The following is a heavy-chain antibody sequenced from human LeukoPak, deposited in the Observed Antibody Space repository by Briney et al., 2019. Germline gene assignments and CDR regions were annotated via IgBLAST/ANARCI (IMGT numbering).Heavy chain of an antibody. J-gene: IGHJ5*02. CDR2: ISSSSSYI. D-gene: IGHD3-10*01. Sequence: GSLRLSCAASGFTFSSYSMNWVRQAPGKGLEWVSSISSSSSYICYADSVKGRFTISRDNAKNSLYLQMNSLRAEDTAVYYCAGSDYYGSGTYYGWFDPWGQGTLVTVSS. CDR1: GFTFSSYS. CDR3: AGSDYYGSGTYYGWFDP. V-gene: IGHV3-21*01.